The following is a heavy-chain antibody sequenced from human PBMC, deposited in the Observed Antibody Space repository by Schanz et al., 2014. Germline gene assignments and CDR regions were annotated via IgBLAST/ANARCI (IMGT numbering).Heavy chain of an antibody. Sequence: EVQLVESGGGLLQPGGSLRLSCAASGFIVSSNYISWVRQAPGKGLEWVAVIYSGGSTFYTDSVKGRFTISRDNSKNTLYLQMNSLIAEDTAVYYCAKCIGWYGRCAFDIWGQGTMVTVSS. CDR3: AKCIGWYGRCAFDI. V-gene: IGHV3-53*01. D-gene: IGHD6-19*01. CDR1: GFIVSSNY. CDR2: IYSGGST. J-gene: IGHJ3*02.